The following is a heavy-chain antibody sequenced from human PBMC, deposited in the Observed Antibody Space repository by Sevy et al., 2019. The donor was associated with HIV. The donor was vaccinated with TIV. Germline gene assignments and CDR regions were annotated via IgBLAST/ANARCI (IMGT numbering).Heavy chain of an antibody. D-gene: IGHD6-13*01. V-gene: IGHV1-69*13. J-gene: IGHJ3*01. CDR2: IIPIFGTP. CDR3: AREGGVATTGYHDGFDV. CDR1: GGTFSSYG. Sequence: ASVKVSCKASGGTFSSYGISWVRQAPGQGLEWMGGIIPIFGTPNYAQMFQGRVTITADESTSTAYMELRSLRSEDTALYYCAREGGVATTGYHDGFDVWGQGTMVTVSS.